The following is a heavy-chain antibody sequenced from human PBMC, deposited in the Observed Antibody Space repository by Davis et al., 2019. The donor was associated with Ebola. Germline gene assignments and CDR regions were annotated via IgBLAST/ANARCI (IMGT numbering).Heavy chain of an antibody. V-gene: IGHV1-69*04. CDR3: ARDRGTGSIVVVTTNWFDP. D-gene: IGHD2-21*02. CDR1: GGTFSSYA. J-gene: IGHJ5*02. Sequence: SVKVSCKASGGTFSSYAISWVRQAPGQGLEWMGRIIPILGIANYAQKFQGRVTITADKSTSTAYMELSSLRSEDTAVYYCARDRGTGSIVVVTTNWFDPWGQGTLVTVSS. CDR2: IIPILGIA.